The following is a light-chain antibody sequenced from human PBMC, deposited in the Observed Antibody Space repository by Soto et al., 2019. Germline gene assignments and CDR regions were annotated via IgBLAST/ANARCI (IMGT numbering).Light chain of an antibody. Sequence: EVVLTQSPVTLSLSPGERATLSCRASQSVISSYLAWYQQKPGQAPRLLIYGASSRATGIPDRFSGSGSGTDFTLTISRLEPEDFAVYYCQQYDTSIWAYTFGQGTKLEIK. V-gene: IGKV3-20*01. CDR1: QSVISSY. CDR3: QQYDTSIWAYT. CDR2: GAS. J-gene: IGKJ2*01.